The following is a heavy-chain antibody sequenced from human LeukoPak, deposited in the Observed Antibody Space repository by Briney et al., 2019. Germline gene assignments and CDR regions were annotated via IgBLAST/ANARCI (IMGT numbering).Heavy chain of an antibody. Sequence: PGGSLRLSCAASGFTFSSYAMHWVRQASGKGLEWVGRIRSKANSYATAYAASVKGRFTISRDDSKNTAYLQMNSLKTEDTAVYYCTSQKPSGSYPFDYWGQGTLVTVSS. J-gene: IGHJ4*02. CDR2: IRSKANSYAT. D-gene: IGHD1-26*01. V-gene: IGHV3-73*01. CDR1: GFTFSSYA. CDR3: TSQKPSGSYPFDY.